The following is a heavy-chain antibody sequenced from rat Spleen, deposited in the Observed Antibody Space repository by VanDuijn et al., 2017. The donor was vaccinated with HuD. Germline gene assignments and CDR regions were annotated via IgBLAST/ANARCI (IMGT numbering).Heavy chain of an antibody. D-gene: IGHD1-4*01. CDR2: ITTAGGST. CDR1: GFTFSNYG. J-gene: IGHJ3*01. CDR3: AIHGTRVSRFAY. Sequence: EVQLVEFGGGLVQPGRSLKLSCAASGFTFSNYGIHWIRQAPGKGLEWIASITTAGGSTYYSGAVKGRFTISRDNAKSTLYLQMDSLRSEDTATYYCAIHGTRVSRFAYWGQGTLVTVSS. V-gene: IGHV5-19*01.